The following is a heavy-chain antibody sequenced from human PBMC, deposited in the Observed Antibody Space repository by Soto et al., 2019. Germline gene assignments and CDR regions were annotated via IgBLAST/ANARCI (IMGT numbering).Heavy chain of an antibody. V-gene: IGHV3-9*01. D-gene: IGHD3-3*01. CDR3: AKDMGSYDFWSGYFDY. J-gene: IGHJ4*02. CDR2: ISWNSGSI. CDR1: GFTFSSHA. Sequence: GGSLRLSCAASGFTFSSHAMHWVRQAPGKGLEWVSGISWNSGSIGYADSVKGRFTISRDNAKNSLYLQMNSLRAEDTALYYCAKDMGSYDFWSGYFDYWGQGTLVTVSS.